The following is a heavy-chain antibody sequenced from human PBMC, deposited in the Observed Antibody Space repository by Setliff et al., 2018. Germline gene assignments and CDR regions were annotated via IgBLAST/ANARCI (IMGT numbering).Heavy chain of an antibody. CDR3: ARFGGSCSSSSCYASDL. J-gene: IGHJ3*01. V-gene: IGHV1-18*01. D-gene: IGHD2-2*01. CDR2: IYPYSGKT. Sequence: GASVKVCKASGYTFTTYGFTWVRQAPGQGLQWIGMIYPYSGKTAYAQKFQDRVTMTTDTSTGTGYMELRSLRSDDTALYFCARFGGSCSSSSCYASDLWGQGTMVTVSS. CDR1: GYTFTTYG.